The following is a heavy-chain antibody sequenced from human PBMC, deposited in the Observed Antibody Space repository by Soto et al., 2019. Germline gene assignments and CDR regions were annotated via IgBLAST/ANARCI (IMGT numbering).Heavy chain of an antibody. J-gene: IGHJ4*02. V-gene: IGHV3-21*01. CDR3: AREADFASSGYVLED. CDR1: VFTFNIYT. D-gene: IGHD3-22*01. Sequence: GGSLRLTFAASVFTFNIYTMNGVGHAPGKGLEWVSSVTSSSSSMLYADSVKGRFTISRDDSKDSLFLQMNSLRADDTSVYYCAREADFASSGYVLEDWGQGTMVTVSS. CDR2: VTSSSSSM.